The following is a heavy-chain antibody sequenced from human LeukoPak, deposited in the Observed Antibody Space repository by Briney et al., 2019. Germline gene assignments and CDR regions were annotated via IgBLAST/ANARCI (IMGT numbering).Heavy chain of an antibody. CDR2: ISSDGSNK. CDR3: AKDGGSDPDSFDI. Sequence: GGSLRLSCAGSGFTSNNYGMHWVRQAPGKGLEWVAVISSDGSNKYCADSVKGRFTISRDNSKRTLSLQMNSLRAEDTAVYYCAKDGGSDPDSFDIWGQGTMVTVSS. V-gene: IGHV3-30*18. CDR1: GFTSNNYG. J-gene: IGHJ3*02. D-gene: IGHD2-15*01.